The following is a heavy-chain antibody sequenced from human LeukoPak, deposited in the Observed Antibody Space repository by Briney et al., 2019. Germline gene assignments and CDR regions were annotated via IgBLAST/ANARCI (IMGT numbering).Heavy chain of an antibody. CDR3: ARERGSTAAAPDY. J-gene: IGHJ4*02. CDR1: GGSFSGYY. CDR2: INHSGST. V-gene: IGHV4-34*01. Sequence: PSETLSLTCAVYGGSFSGYYWSWIRQPPGKGLEWIGEINHSGSTNYNPSLKSRVTISVDTSKNQFSLKLSSVTAADTAVYYCARERGSTAAAPDYWGQGTLVTVSS. D-gene: IGHD6-25*01.